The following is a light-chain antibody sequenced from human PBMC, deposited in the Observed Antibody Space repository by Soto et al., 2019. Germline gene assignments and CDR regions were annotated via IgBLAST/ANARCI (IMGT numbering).Light chain of an antibody. CDR2: DVS. J-gene: IGLJ1*01. CDR1: SSDVGGYNY. V-gene: IGLV2-14*01. Sequence: ALTQPASVSGSPGQSITISCTGTSSDVGGYNYVSWYQQHPGKAPKFMIYDVSNRPSGVSTRFSGSKSGNTASLTISGLQAEDEADYYCNSYTASSPFYVFGAGTKVTVL. CDR3: NSYTASSPFYV.